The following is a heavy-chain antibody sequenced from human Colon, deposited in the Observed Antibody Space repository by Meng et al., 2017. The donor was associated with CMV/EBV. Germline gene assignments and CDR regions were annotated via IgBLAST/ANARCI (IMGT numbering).Heavy chain of an antibody. CDR1: GVTVSDSY. Sequence: SCAASGVTVSDSYMSWIRQAPGKGIEWVSYISISGSTIYYADSVKGRFTISRDNAKNSLYLQMNSLRAEDTAVYYCARAEAGTLVVYWGQGTLVTVSS. J-gene: IGHJ4*02. CDR2: ISISGSTI. D-gene: IGHD6-13*01. CDR3: ARAEAGTLVVY. V-gene: IGHV3-11*04.